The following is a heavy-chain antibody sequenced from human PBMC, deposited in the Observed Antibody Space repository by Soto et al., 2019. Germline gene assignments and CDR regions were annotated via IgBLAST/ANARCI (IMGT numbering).Heavy chain of an antibody. V-gene: IGHV4-61*01. CDR3: AFCGGDCYSDYYGMDV. J-gene: IGHJ6*02. Sequence: QVQLQESGPGLVKPSETLSLTCTVSGGSVSSGSYYWSWIRQPPGKGLEWIGYIYYSGSTNYNPSLKSRVTISEDTSKNQFSLKLSSVTAADTAVYYCAFCGGDCYSDYYGMDVWGQGTTVTVSS. D-gene: IGHD2-21*02. CDR2: IYYSGST. CDR1: GGSVSSGSYY.